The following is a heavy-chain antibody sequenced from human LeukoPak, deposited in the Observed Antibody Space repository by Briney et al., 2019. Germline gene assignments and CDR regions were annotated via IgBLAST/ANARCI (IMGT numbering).Heavy chain of an antibody. CDR3: ARGSRVTTVTCDFDY. V-gene: IGHV3-23*01. D-gene: IGHD4-17*01. CDR2: ISGSGGST. Sequence: GGSQRLSCAASGFTFSSYAMSWVRQAPGKGLEWVTAISGSGGSTYYADSVKGRFTISRDNSKNTLYLQMNSLRAEDTAVYYCARGSRVTTVTCDFDYWGQGTLVTVSS. CDR1: GFTFSSYA. J-gene: IGHJ4*02.